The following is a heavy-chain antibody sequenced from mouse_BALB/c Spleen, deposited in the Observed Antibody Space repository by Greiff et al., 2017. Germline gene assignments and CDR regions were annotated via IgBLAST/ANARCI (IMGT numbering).Heavy chain of an antibody. CDR1: GFSLTSYG. J-gene: IGHJ3*01. Sequence: QVQLQQSGPGLVAPSQSLSITCTVSGFSLTSYGVHWVRQPPGKGLEWLGVIWAGGSTNYNSALMSRLSISKDNSKSQVFLKMNSLQTDDTAMYYCARDYRYDGAWFAYWGQGTLVTVSA. CDR3: ARDYRYDGAWFAY. D-gene: IGHD2-14*01. CDR2: IWAGGST. V-gene: IGHV2-9*02.